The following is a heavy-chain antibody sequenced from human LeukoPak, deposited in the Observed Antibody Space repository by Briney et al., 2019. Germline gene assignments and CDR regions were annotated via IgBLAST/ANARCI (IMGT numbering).Heavy chain of an antibody. Sequence: TSQTLSLTCAVSGVSISSGGHSWSWIGQPPGKGLEWIGYVYHSGSSYYNPSLKSRVTISIDRSNSQLSLKLTSVTAADTAVYYCARSGYCSGGSCPFDYWGQGTLVTVSS. CDR3: ARSGYCSGGSCPFDY. V-gene: IGHV4-30-2*01. CDR1: GVSISSGGHS. CDR2: VYHSGSS. D-gene: IGHD2-15*01. J-gene: IGHJ4*02.